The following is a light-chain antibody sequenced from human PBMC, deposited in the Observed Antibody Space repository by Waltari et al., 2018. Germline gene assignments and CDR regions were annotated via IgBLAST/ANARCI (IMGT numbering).Light chain of an antibody. Sequence: DIVMTQSPLSLHVSPGEPASISCTSSQSLLHSNGYTFLDWYLQKPGQSPQLLIYLVSNRASGVPDRFSGSGSGTDFTLKISRVEAEDVGVYYCMQARQTPWTFGQGTKVEIK. CDR3: MQARQTPWT. J-gene: IGKJ1*01. CDR2: LVS. V-gene: IGKV2-28*01. CDR1: QSLLHSNGYTF.